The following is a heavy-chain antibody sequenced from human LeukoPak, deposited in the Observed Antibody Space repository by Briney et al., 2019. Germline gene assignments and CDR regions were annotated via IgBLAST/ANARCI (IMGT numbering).Heavy chain of an antibody. V-gene: IGHV3-33*01. D-gene: IGHD6-6*01. CDR2: IWYNGNNK. CDR1: GFTLTGYG. Sequence: PGGSLRLSCAAPGFTLTGYGMHWVRQAPGKGLEWVAVIWYNGNNKYYADSVKGRFTISRDNSKNTLDLQMNSLRAEDTAVYYCARDIASRRVDVWGQGSLVTVSS. CDR3: ARDIASRRVDV. J-gene: IGHJ5*02.